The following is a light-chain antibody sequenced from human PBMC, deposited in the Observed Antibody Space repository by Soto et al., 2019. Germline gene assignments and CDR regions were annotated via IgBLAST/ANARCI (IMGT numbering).Light chain of an antibody. Sequence: DVQMTQSPSTLSASVGDRVTITCRASQSIDIWLAWYQQKPGKAPNLLIYKASTLETGVPSRFTGSGSGTEFTLTISSLQPDDFATYYCQQYNTFSTFGQATKVEMK. CDR3: QQYNTFST. CDR2: KAS. J-gene: IGKJ1*01. V-gene: IGKV1-5*03. CDR1: QSIDIW.